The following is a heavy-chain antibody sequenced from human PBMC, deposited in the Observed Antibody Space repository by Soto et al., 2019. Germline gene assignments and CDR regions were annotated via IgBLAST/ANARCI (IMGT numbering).Heavy chain of an antibody. V-gene: IGHV3-23*01. CDR2: VSGNSGHA. Sequence: EVELLESGGAFIQPGGSLRLSCAASGFPFSNYAMAWVRQASGKGLEWVSGVSGNSGHAFYADSVKARFTSSRDKSRNTLHLQMESLRAEDTATYACARASSEYIWGSYLRYFEYWGQGTLVAVSS. D-gene: IGHD3-16*02. J-gene: IGHJ4*02. CDR3: ARASSEYIWGSYLRYFEY. CDR1: GFPFSNYA.